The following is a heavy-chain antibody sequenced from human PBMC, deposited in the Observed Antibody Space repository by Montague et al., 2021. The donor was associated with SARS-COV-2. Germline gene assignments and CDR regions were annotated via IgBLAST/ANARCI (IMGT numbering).Heavy chain of an antibody. CDR2: ITHGGST. V-gene: IGHV4-34*01. CDR1: GGSLSGFY. J-gene: IGHJ4*02. Sequence: SETLSLTCAVYGGSLSGFYWTWIRQAPGKGLEWVGEITHGGSTSXSPALKSRLTISLDTSKNQFSLKLDSVTAADTATYYCARSHDCRGNDYFDSWGQGALVIVSS. CDR3: ARSHDCRGNDYFDS. D-gene: IGHD4-23*01.